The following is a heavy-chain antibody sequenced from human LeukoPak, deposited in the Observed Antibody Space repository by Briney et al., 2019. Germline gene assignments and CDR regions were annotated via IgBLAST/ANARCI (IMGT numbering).Heavy chain of an antibody. CDR3: AKDKGAAFGGLIRGYDY. CDR1: GFTFDDYA. CDR2: VSWNSDTT. D-gene: IGHD3-16*02. Sequence: GGSLRLSCAASGFTFDDYAMHWVRQVPGKGLEWVSGVSWNSDTTGYADSVKGRFTVSRDNAKNSLFLQMNSLRAEDTALYYCAKDKGAAFGGLIRGYDYWGQETLVTVSS. V-gene: IGHV3-9*01. J-gene: IGHJ4*02.